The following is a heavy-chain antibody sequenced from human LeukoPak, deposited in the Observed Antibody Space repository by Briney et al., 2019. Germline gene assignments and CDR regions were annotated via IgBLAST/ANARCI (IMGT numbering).Heavy chain of an antibody. CDR3: VLGGAFDI. D-gene: IGHD1-26*01. Sequence: GGSLRLSCAASGVTYSSHWMSWVRQAPEKGLEWVANIKEDGSEKYHVESVKGRFTISRDNAKNSLWLQMNSLRAEDTAVYYCVLGGAFDIWGQGTMVTVSS. CDR2: IKEDGSEK. CDR1: GVTYSSHW. V-gene: IGHV3-7*03. J-gene: IGHJ3*02.